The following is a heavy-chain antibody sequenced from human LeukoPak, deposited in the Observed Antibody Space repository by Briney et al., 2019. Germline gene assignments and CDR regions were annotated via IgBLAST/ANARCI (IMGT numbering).Heavy chain of an antibody. D-gene: IGHD3-16*01. V-gene: IGHV1-46*01. Sequence: ASVKVSCKASGYTFTSFYMHWVRQAPGQGLEWMGIINPRGGSTTSAQKFQGRVTLTRDTSTTTVYMELSSLRSEDTAVYYCARHYGPWGQGTLVTVSS. CDR1: GYTFTSFY. CDR2: INPRGGST. J-gene: IGHJ4*02. CDR3: ARHYGP.